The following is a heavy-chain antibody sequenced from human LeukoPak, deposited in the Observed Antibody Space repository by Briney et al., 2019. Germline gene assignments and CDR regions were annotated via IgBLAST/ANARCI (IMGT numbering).Heavy chain of an antibody. J-gene: IGHJ4*02. Sequence: SETLSLTCTVSGGSISSSSYYWGWIRQPPGKGLEWIGSIYYSGSTYYNPSLKSRVTISVDTSKNQFSLKLSSVTAADTAVYYCAGLAVAGFDYWGQGTPVTVSS. V-gene: IGHV4-39*01. CDR1: GGSISSSSYY. CDR2: IYYSGST. D-gene: IGHD6-19*01. CDR3: AGLAVAGFDY.